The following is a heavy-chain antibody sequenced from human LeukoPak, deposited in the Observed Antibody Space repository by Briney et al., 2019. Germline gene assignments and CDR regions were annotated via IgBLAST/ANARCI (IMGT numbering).Heavy chain of an antibody. V-gene: IGHV4-59*01. CDR1: GGSISSYY. J-gene: IGHJ4*02. Sequence: SETLSLTCTVSGGSISSYYWSWIRQPPGKGLEWIGYIYYSGSTNYNPSLKGRVTISVDTSKNQFSLKLSSVTAADTAVYYCARVTYVYCGGDCYSYYFDYWGQGTLVTVSS. CDR3: ARVTYVYCGGDCYSYYFDY. D-gene: IGHD2-21*02. CDR2: IYYSGST.